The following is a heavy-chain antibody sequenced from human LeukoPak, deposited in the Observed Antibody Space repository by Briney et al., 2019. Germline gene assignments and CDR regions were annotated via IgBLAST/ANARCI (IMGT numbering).Heavy chain of an antibody. CDR2: MNPNSGNT. J-gene: IGHJ4*02. V-gene: IGHV1-8*03. Sequence: GASVKVSCKASGYTFTSYDINWVRQATGQGLEWMGWMNPNSGNTGYAQKFQGRVTITRNTSISTAYMELSSLRSEDTAVYYCATSRIAAAGLFDYWGQGTLVTVSS. CDR3: ATSRIAAAGLFDY. CDR1: GYTFTSYD. D-gene: IGHD6-13*01.